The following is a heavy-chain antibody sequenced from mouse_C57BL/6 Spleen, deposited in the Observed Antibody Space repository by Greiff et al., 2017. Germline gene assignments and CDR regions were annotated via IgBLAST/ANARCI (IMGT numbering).Heavy chain of an antibody. CDR2: INPNNGGT. Sequence: VQLQQSGPELVRPGASVKISCKASGYTFTDYNMDWVKQSHGKSLEWIGDINPNNGGTNYNQKFKGKATLTVDKASSTAYMELRSLTSEDAAVYYCASLYDWFAYWGQGTLVTVSA. CDR1: GYTFTDYN. D-gene: IGHD2-12*01. V-gene: IGHV1-18*01. J-gene: IGHJ3*01. CDR3: ASLYDWFAY.